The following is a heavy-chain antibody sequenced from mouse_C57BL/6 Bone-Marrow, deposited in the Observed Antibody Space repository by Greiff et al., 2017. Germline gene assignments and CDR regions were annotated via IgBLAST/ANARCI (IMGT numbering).Heavy chain of an antibody. J-gene: IGHJ4*01. D-gene: IGHD1-1*01. CDR3: TESYYYGSSYYYAMDY. Sequence: EVKVVESGGGLVKPGGSLKLSCVASGFTFSNYWMNWVRQSPEKGLEWVAQIRLKSDNYATHYAESVKGRFTISRDDSKSSVYLQMNNLRAEDTGIYYCTESYYYGSSYYYAMDYWGQGTSVTVSS. CDR2: IRLKSDNYAT. V-gene: IGHV6-3*01. CDR1: GFTFSNYW.